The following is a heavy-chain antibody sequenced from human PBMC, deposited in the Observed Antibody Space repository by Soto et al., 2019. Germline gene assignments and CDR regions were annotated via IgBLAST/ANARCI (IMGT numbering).Heavy chain of an antibody. Sequence: SLRLSCAASEFSFSSYAMHWIRQAPGKGLEWVAVISFDGNIIHYADSVKGRFIISRDNSKNTLYLQMHSLSGEDTAVYYCARTFDTITYYFDYWGRGTLVTVSS. V-gene: IGHV3-30-3*01. CDR3: ARTFDTITYYFDY. CDR1: EFSFSSYA. D-gene: IGHD3-9*01. CDR2: ISFDGNII. J-gene: IGHJ4*02.